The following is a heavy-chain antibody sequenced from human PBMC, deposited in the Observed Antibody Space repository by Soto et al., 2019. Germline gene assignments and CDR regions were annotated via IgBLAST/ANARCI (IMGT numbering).Heavy chain of an antibody. Sequence: ASVKVSCQASGYTFTSYGISWVRQAPGQGLEWMGWISPYDGNTKYAQILQGRVSMTTDTSTKTAYMEVRSLRSDDTAVYYCARGRDIVVVGALGYGMDVWGQGTTVTVSS. D-gene: IGHD2-15*01. J-gene: IGHJ6*02. CDR3: ARGRDIVVVGALGYGMDV. CDR1: GYTFTSYG. CDR2: ISPYDGNT. V-gene: IGHV1-18*01.